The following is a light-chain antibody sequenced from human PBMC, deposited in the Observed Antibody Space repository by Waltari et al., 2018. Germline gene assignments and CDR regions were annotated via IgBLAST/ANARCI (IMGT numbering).Light chain of an antibody. CDR2: EDS. CDR1: SSNIGNNY. V-gene: IGLV1-51*02. J-gene: IGLJ7*01. Sequence: QSVLTQPPSVSAAPGQRVTISCSGGSSNIGNNYVSWYRQFPGTAPKLLIYEDSERPSGIPGRSSGSKSGTSATLDITGLQAGDEADYYCGTWDSSLSGAMFGGGTHLTVL. CDR3: GTWDSSLSGAM.